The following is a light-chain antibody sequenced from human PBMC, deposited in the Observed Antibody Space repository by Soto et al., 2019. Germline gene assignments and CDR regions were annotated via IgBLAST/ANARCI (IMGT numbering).Light chain of an antibody. CDR2: GSS. CDR1: QSISTSY. J-gene: IGKJ1*01. V-gene: IGKV3-20*01. CDR3: QQYGSSPQHT. Sequence: DSVLTQSPGTLSLSPGERDTLSWRASQSISTSYLAWYQQKPVQAPRLLIYGSSSRATGIPDRLSGSGSGTDFTLTISSLEPEDFAVYYCQQYGSSPQHTFGQGTKV.